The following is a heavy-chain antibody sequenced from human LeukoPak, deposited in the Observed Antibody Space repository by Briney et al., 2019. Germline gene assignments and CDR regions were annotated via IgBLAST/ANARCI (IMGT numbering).Heavy chain of an antibody. CDR3: AKAHLMYYYDSSGYYCPFDY. V-gene: IGHV3-23*01. CDR1: GFTVSSNY. D-gene: IGHD3-22*01. CDR2: ISGSGGST. Sequence: GGSLRLSCAASGFTVSSNYMSWVRQAPGKGLEWVSAISGSGGSTYYADSVKGRFTISRDNSKNTLYLQMNSLRAEDTAVYYCAKAHLMYYYDSSGYYCPFDYWGQGTLVTVSS. J-gene: IGHJ4*02.